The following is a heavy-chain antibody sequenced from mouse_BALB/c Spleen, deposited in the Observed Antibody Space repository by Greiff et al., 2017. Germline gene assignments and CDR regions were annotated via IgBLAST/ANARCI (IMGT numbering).Heavy chain of an antibody. D-gene: IGHD1-2*01. V-gene: IGHV5-9-4*01. CDR1: GFTFSSYA. Sequence: DVMLVESGGGLVKPGGSLQLSCAATGFTFSSYAMSWVRQSPEKRLEWVAEISSGGSYPYYPDTVTGRFTISRDNAKNTLYLEMSSLRSEDTAMYYCARITTATAMDYWGQGTSVTVSS. CDR3: ARITTATAMDY. CDR2: ISSGGSYP. J-gene: IGHJ4*01.